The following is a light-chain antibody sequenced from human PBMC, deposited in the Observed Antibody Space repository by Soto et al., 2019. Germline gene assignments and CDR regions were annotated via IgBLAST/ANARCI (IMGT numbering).Light chain of an antibody. CDR3: CSYAGSYSSYV. Sequence: QSVLTQPRSVSGSPGQSVTISCTGTSSDVGGYNYVSWYQQHPGKAPKLMIYDVSKRPSGVPDRFSGSKSGNTASLTISGLHAAEEADYYCCSYAGSYSSYVFGSGTKLTVL. J-gene: IGLJ1*01. CDR2: DVS. CDR1: SSDVGGYNY. V-gene: IGLV2-11*01.